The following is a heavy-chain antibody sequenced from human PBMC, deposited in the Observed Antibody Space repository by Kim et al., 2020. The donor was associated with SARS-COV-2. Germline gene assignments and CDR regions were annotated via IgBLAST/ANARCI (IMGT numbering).Heavy chain of an antibody. D-gene: IGHD6-19*01. CDR2: IYYSGST. V-gene: IGHV4-31*03. J-gene: IGHJ4*02. CDR3: ATSLEYSSGWYGPHTYTGVDY. Sequence: SETLSLTCTVSGGSISSGGYYWSWIRQHPGKGLEWIGYIYYSGSTYYNPSLKSRVTISVDTSKNQFSLKLSSVTAADTAVYYCATSLEYSSGWYGPHTYTGVDYWGQGTLVTVSS. CDR1: GGSISSGGYY.